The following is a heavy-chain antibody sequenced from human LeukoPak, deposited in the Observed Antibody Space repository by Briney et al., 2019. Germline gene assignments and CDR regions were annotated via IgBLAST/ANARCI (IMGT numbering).Heavy chain of an antibody. Sequence: AVESLKISCQGSGYRFGSYWIAWVRQMPGKGLEWMGIIYPGDSDTGYSPSFQGQVTISVDKSISTAYLQWSSLKASDTAAYYCARETNDRFDPWGQGTLVTVSS. D-gene: IGHD1-1*01. CDR3: ARETNDRFDP. CDR2: IYPGDSDT. J-gene: IGHJ5*02. CDR1: GYRFGSYW. V-gene: IGHV5-51*01.